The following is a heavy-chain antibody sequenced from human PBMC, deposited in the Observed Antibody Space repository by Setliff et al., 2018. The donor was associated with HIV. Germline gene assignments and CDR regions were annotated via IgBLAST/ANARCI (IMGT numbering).Heavy chain of an antibody. J-gene: IGHJ6*03. CDR2: INHSGRT. CDR1: GGSFSGYH. D-gene: IGHD2-15*01. V-gene: IGHV4-34*01. CDR3: ARVSITYWYSIPTFYYYYMDV. Sequence: SETLSLTCAVYGGSFSGYHWNWIRQPPGKGLEWIGEINHSGRTNYNPSLKSRVTISVDTSKNQFSLKLRSVTAADTAMYYCARVSITYWYSIPTFYYYYMDVWGKGTKVT.